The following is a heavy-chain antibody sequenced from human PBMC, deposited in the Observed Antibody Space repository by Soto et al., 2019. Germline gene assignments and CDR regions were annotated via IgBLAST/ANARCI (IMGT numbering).Heavy chain of an antibody. CDR2: IIPIFGTA. V-gene: IGHV1-69*13. CDR1: GGTFSSYA. J-gene: IGHJ6*01. D-gene: IGHD3-22*01. Sequence: VASVKVSCKASGGTFSSYAISWVRQAPGQGLEWMGGIIPIFGTANYAQKFQGRVTITADESTSTAYMELSSLRSEDTAVYYCASSGRDITGIVGLRDYCDCWG. CDR3: ASSGRDITGIVGLRDYCDC.